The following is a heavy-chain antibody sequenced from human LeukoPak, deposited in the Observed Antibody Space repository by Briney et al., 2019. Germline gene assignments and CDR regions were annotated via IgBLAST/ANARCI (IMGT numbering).Heavy chain of an antibody. CDR2: INTSGST. Sequence: SQTLSLTCTVSGGSISSGSYYWSWIRQPAGKGPEWIGRINTSGSTNYNPSLNSRVTISMDTSKNQFSLKLSSVTAADTAVYYCARAMGAPDAFDIWGQGTMVTVSS. V-gene: IGHV4-61*02. CDR3: ARAMGAPDAFDI. CDR1: GGSISSGSYY. J-gene: IGHJ3*02. D-gene: IGHD1-26*01.